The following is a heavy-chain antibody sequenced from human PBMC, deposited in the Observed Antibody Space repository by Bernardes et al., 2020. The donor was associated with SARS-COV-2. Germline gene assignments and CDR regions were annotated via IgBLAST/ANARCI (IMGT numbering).Heavy chain of an antibody. Sequence: GGSLRLSCAASGFTFSTYWMTWVRQAPGKGLEWVANINQDGSEKYYVDSVKGRFTISRDNAKKSLYLQINSLRAEDTAVYYCARDTRGAFDYWGQGTLVTVSS. CDR1: GFTFSTYW. CDR2: INQDGSEK. V-gene: IGHV3-7*01. CDR3: ARDTRGAFDY. D-gene: IGHD1-26*01. J-gene: IGHJ4*02.